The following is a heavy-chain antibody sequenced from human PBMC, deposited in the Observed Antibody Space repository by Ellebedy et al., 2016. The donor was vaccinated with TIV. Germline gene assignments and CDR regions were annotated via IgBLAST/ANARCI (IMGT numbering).Heavy chain of an antibody. J-gene: IGHJ4*02. CDR3: AKDMGPYYDSSGYYY. Sequence: SLKISCAASGFTFDDHAMPLVRQAPGKGLEWVSGISWNSGSIGYADSVKGRFTISRDNAKNSLYLQMNSLRAEDTALYYCAKDMGPYYDSSGYYYWGQGTLVTVSS. V-gene: IGHV3-9*01. CDR1: GFTFDDHA. D-gene: IGHD3-22*01. CDR2: ISWNSGSI.